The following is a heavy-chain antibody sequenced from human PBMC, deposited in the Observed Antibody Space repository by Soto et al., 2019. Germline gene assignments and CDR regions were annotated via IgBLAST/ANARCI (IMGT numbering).Heavy chain of an antibody. J-gene: IGHJ6*02. CDR1: GFTFSSYA. V-gene: IGHV3-30-3*01. D-gene: IGHD3-3*01. CDR3: ARENEWYGDYYYYGMDV. Sequence: QVQLVESGGGVVQPGRSLRLSCAASGFTFSSYAMHWVRQAPGKGLEWVAVISYDGSNKYYADSVKGRFTISRDNSKNTLYLQMNSLRAEDTAVYYCARENEWYGDYYYYGMDVWGQGTTVTVSS. CDR2: ISYDGSNK.